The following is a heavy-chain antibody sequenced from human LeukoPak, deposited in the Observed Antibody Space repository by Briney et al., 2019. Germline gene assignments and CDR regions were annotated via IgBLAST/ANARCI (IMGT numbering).Heavy chain of an antibody. CDR2: INHSGST. J-gene: IGHJ3*02. CDR3: ARHGPPRWIQLWSDAFDI. CDR1: GGSISSGGYY. Sequence: SSETLSLTCTVSGGSISSGGYYWSWIRQPPGKGLEWIGEINHSGSTNYNPSLKSRVTISVDTSKNQFSLKLSSVTAADTAVYYCARHGPPRWIQLWSDAFDIWGQGTMVTVSS. V-gene: IGHV4-61*08. D-gene: IGHD5-18*01.